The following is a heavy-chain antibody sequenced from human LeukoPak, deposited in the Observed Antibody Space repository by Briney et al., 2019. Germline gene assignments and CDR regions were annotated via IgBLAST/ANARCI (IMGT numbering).Heavy chain of an antibody. D-gene: IGHD3-22*01. CDR3: AKGRYYYDSSGYPLDAFDI. V-gene: IGHV3-7*03. CDR2: ITQDGSEK. CDR1: GFTFSTYW. J-gene: IGHJ3*02. Sequence: SGGSLRLSYAASGFTFSTYWMSWVRQAPGKGLEWVANITQDGSEKYYVDSVKGRSTISRDNAKNSLYLQMNSLRAEDTALYYCAKGRYYYDSSGYPLDAFDIWGQGTMVTVSS.